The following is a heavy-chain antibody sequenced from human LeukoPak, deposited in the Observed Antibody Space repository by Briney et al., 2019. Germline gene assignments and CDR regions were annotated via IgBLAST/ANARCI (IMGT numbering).Heavy chain of an antibody. J-gene: IGHJ6*03. D-gene: IGHD5-18*01. CDR1: GYTFTSYD. V-gene: IGHV1-8*01. Sequence: ASVKVSCKASGYTFTSYDINWVRQATGQGLEWMGWMNPNSGNTGYAQKFQGRVTMTRNTSISTAYMELSSLRSEDTAVYYCARGRYSDYYYYMDVWGKGTTVTVSS. CDR2: MNPNSGNT. CDR3: ARGRYSDYYYYMDV.